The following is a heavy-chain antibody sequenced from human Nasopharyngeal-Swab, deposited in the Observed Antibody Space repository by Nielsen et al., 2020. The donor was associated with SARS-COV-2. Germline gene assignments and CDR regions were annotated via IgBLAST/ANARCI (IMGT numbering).Heavy chain of an antibody. Sequence: GGSLRLSCAASGFTFSSYWMSWVRQAPGKGLEWVVNIKQDGSEKYYVDSVKGRFTISRDNAKNSLYLQMNSLRAEDTAVYYCARDRKHGRYGMDVWGQGTTVTVSS. CDR3: ARDRKHGRYGMDV. J-gene: IGHJ6*02. V-gene: IGHV3-7*01. CDR2: IKQDGSEK. CDR1: GFTFSSYW. D-gene: IGHD1-14*01.